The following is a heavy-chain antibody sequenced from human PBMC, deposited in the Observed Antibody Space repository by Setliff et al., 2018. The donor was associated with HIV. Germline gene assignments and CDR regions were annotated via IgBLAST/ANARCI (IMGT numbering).Heavy chain of an antibody. V-gene: IGHV4-34*01. CDR2: INHSGRT. CDR1: GGSFSDYY. D-gene: IGHD6-6*01. Sequence: LSLTCAVYGGSFSDYYWSWIRQPPGKGLEWIGEINHSGRTIQSPSLGSRVTISIDTSKNQFSLKLSSVSAADTAVYYCARAPSIAARPLDYYYMDVWGKGTTVTVSS. CDR3: ARAPSIAARPLDYYYMDV. J-gene: IGHJ6*03.